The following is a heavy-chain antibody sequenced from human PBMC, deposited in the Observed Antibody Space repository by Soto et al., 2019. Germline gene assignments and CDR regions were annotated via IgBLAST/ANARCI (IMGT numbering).Heavy chain of an antibody. D-gene: IGHD2-2*02. Sequence: LRLSCAASGFTFSSYSMNWVRQAPGKGLEWVSYISSSSSTIYYADSVKGRFTISRDNAKNSLYLQMNSLRAEDTAVYYCARDRYTWNNFANNNWLDPLGQGTLVTVSS. V-gene: IGHV3-48*01. CDR1: GFTFSSYS. CDR2: ISSSSSTI. CDR3: ARDRYTWNNFANNNWLDP. J-gene: IGHJ5*02.